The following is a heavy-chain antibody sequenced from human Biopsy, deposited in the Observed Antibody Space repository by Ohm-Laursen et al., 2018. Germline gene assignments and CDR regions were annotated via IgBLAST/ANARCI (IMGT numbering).Heavy chain of an antibody. CDR2: IYTIGDT. J-gene: IGHJ3*01. Sequence: TLSLTCLVSGASMTGYFWTWVRQPAGKGLEWIGHIYTIGDTTYNPSLESRVTMSLDTSKNQFSLKMTSLTAADTAVYFCAREDEGLLRALDLWGQGTMVTVSS. CDR1: GASMTGYF. V-gene: IGHV4-4*07. CDR3: AREDEGLLRALDL. D-gene: IGHD3-3*01.